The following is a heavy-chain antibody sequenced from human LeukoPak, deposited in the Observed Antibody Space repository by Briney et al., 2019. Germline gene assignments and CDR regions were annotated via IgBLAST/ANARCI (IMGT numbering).Heavy chain of an antibody. CDR1: GYTLTELS. CDR2: FDPEDGET. V-gene: IGHV1-24*01. J-gene: IGHJ3*02. Sequence: ASVKVSCKVSGYTLTELSMHWVRQAPGKGLEWMGGFDPEDGETIYAQKFQGRVTMTEDTSTDTAYMELSSLRSEDTAVYYCATSRPGIAVAGPLDAFDIWGQGTMVTVSS. CDR3: ATSRPGIAVAGPLDAFDI. D-gene: IGHD6-19*01.